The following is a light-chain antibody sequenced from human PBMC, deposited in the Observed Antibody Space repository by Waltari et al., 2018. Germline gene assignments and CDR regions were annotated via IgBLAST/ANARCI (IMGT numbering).Light chain of an antibody. CDR2: GAS. V-gene: IGKV3-15*01. CDR3: QQYNNWPLT. CDR1: QSVSSN. Sequence: EIVLTQSHANLSVSPGEGDTPSCRARQSVSSNLAWYQQKPGQAPRLLIYGASTRATGIPARFSGSGSGTEFSLTISSLQSEDVAVYYCQQYNNWPLTFGGGTKVEIK. J-gene: IGKJ4*01.